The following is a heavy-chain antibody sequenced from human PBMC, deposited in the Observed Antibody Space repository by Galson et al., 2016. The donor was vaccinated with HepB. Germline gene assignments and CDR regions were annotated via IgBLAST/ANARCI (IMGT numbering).Heavy chain of an antibody. CDR1: GFTFSSYG. D-gene: IGHD3-10*01. J-gene: IGHJ4*02. Sequence: LRLSCAASGFTFSSYGMHWVRQAPGKGLEWVAVIWYDGSNEYCADSVKGRFTISRDNSKNTLYLQMNSLRAEDTAVYYCASLGSLGSFSRGLYWGQGTLVTVSS. V-gene: IGHV3-33*01. CDR2: IWYDGSNE. CDR3: ASLGSLGSFSRGLY.